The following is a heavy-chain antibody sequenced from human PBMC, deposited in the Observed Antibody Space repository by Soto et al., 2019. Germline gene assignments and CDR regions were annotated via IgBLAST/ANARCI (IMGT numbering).Heavy chain of an antibody. J-gene: IGHJ4*02. V-gene: IGHV3-66*01. CDR3: ARGRGSTGYLGREHYFDY. Sequence: GGSLRLSCAASVFSVTNNYMNWVRQAPGKGLEWVSIIDIGGNTYYADSVKDRFTISRDNSRNTLYLHMDSLRAEDTAVYYCARGRGSTGYLGREHYFDYWGQGTLVTVSS. D-gene: IGHD2-2*01. CDR2: IDIGGNT. CDR1: VFSVTNNY.